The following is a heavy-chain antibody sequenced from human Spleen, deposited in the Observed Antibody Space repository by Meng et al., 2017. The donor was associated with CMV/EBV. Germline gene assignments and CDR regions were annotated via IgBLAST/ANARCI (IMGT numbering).Heavy chain of an antibody. CDR1: GYTFTGYY. Sequence: ASVKVSCKASGYTFTGYYMHWVRQAPGQGLEWMGWMNPNNGGTNYAQKFQGRVTMTEDTSTDTAYMELSSLRSEDTAVYYCATFHARFLEWLGYWGQGTLVTVSS. J-gene: IGHJ4*02. V-gene: IGHV1-2*02. D-gene: IGHD3-3*01. CDR2: MNPNNGGT. CDR3: ATFHARFLEWLGY.